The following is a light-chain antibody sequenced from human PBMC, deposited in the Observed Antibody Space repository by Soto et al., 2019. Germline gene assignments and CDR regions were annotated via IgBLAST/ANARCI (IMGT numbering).Light chain of an antibody. CDR3: QQYDNLPLT. CDR2: DAS. Sequence: DIQMTQSQSSLSASVGDRVTITCQASQDISNYLNCYQQTPGKAPKLLIYDASNLETGVPSRFSGSGSGTDFTFTISSLQPEDIATYYCQQYDNLPLTFGGGTKV. J-gene: IGKJ4*01. CDR1: QDISNY. V-gene: IGKV1-33*01.